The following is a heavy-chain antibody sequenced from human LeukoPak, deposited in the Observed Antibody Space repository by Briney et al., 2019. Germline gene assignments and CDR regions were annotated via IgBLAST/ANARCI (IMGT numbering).Heavy chain of an antibody. V-gene: IGHV3-73*01. CDR3: TTPNEGNWFDP. D-gene: IGHD2-8*01. CDR1: GFTFSDSA. CDR2: IRDKGYGHAT. J-gene: IGHJ5*02. Sequence: GGSLKLSCAASGFTFSDSAIHWVRQASGKGLEWVGRIRDKGYGHATAYAASVKGRFTLSRDDSKNTAYLQMNSLKTEDTALYYCTTPNEGNWFDPWGQGTLVTVSS.